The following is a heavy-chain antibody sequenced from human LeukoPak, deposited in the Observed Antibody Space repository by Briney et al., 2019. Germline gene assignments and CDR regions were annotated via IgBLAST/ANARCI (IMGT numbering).Heavy chain of an antibody. CDR1: GFTFSSYW. J-gene: IGHJ6*02. CDR3: ARGGGLDV. CDR2: INHNGNVN. D-gene: IGHD3-16*01. Sequence: QTGGSLRLSCAASGFTFSSYWMNWARQAPGKGLEWVASINHNGNVNYYVDSVKGRFTISRDNAKNSLYLQMSNLRAEDTAVCFCARGGGLDVRGQGATVTVSS. V-gene: IGHV3-7*03.